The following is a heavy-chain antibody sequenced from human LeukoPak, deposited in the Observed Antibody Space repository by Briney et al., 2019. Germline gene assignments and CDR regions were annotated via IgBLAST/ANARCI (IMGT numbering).Heavy chain of an antibody. CDR2: INSDGINT. J-gene: IGHJ5*02. D-gene: IGHD3-22*01. V-gene: IGHV3-74*01. CDR3: ARDLGQYYDTSANWFDP. CDR1: RFTFGDYG. Sequence: GGSLRLSCAASRFTFGDYGMTWVRQAPGKGLVWVSRINSDGINTSYADSVKGRFTISRDNAKNTLNLQMNSLRAEDTAVYYCARDLGQYYDTSANWFDPWGQGTLVTVSS.